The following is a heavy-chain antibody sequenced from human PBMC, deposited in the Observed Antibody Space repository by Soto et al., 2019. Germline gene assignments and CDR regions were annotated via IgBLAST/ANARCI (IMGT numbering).Heavy chain of an antibody. CDR2: INHSGST. Sequence: SETLSLTCAVYGGSFSGYYWSWIRQPPGKGLEWIGEINHSGSTNYNPSLKSRVTISVDTSKNQFSLKLSSVTAADTAVYYCARGQRRRATVAIDYWGLGTLVTVSS. J-gene: IGHJ4*02. V-gene: IGHV4-34*01. D-gene: IGHD4-4*01. CDR1: GGSFSGYY. CDR3: ARGQRRRATVAIDY.